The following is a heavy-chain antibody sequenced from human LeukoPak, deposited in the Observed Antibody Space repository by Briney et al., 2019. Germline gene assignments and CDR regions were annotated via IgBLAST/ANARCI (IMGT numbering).Heavy chain of an antibody. CDR2: IYYSGST. V-gene: IGHV4-39*01. CDR1: GGSISSSSYY. J-gene: IGHJ4*02. CDR3: ARQLWHQRCYFDY. Sequence: SETLSLTCTVSGGSISSSSYYWGWIRQPPGKGLEWFGSIYYSGSTYYNPSLKSRVTISVDTSKNQFSLKLSSVTAADTAVYYCARQLWHQRCYFDYWGQGTLVTVSS. D-gene: IGHD5-18*01.